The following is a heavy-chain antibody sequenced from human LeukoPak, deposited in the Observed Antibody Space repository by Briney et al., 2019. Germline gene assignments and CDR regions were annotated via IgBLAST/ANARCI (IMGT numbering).Heavy chain of an antibody. J-gene: IGHJ4*02. D-gene: IGHD2/OR15-2a*01. V-gene: IGHV3-11*01. CDR2: LRSSGSTI. CDR1: GFTFSDYY. Sequence: GGPLRHSCAASGFTFSDYYMSWLRHAPGKGLEWVAYLRSSGSTIYYPAAVKGRFPISRDNAKDSLYLQMDILRAEATAVYYCAGVARRNMDTAYWGQGTLVTVSS. CDR3: AGVARRNMDTAY.